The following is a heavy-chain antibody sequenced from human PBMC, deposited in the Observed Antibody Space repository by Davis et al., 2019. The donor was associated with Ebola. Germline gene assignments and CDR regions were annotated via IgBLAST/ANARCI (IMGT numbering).Heavy chain of an antibody. CDR1: GGSISSGGYY. D-gene: IGHD3-10*01. J-gene: IGHJ5*02. Sequence: SETLSLTCTVSGGSISSGGYYWSWIRQHPGKGLEWIGYIYYSGSTYYNPSLKSRVTISVDTSKNQFSLKLSSVTAADTAVYYCARVGSSSWFDPWGQGTLVTVSS. CDR2: IYYSGST. V-gene: IGHV4-31*03. CDR3: ARVGSSSWFDP.